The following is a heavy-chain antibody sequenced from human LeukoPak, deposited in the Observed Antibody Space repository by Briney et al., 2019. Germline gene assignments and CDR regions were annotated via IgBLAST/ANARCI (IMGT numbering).Heavy chain of an antibody. D-gene: IGHD3-10*01. Sequence: PSETLSLTCTVAAGSISSYYWSWIRQPPGKGLEWIGYIYYSGSTNYNPSLKSRVTISVDTSKNQFSLKLSSVTAADTAVYYCARTPGRWFDPWGQGTLVTVSS. J-gene: IGHJ5*02. V-gene: IGHV4-59*01. CDR2: IYYSGST. CDR3: ARTPGRWFDP. CDR1: AGSISSYY.